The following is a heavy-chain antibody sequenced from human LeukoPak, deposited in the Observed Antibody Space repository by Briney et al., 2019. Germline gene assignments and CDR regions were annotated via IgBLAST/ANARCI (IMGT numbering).Heavy chain of an antibody. CDR1: GFTFSSYG. V-gene: IGHV3-30*18. CDR2: ISYDGSSK. J-gene: IGHJ4*02. Sequence: GGSLRLSCAASGFTFSSYGMHWVRQAPGKGLEWVAVISYDGSSKYYADSVKGRFTISRDNSKNTLYLQMNSLRAEDTAVYYCAKFLGGYYPLDYWGQGTLVTVSS. CDR3: AKFLGGYYPLDY. D-gene: IGHD3-3*01.